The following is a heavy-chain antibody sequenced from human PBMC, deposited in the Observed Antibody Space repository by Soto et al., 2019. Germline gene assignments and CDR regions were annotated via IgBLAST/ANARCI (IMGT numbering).Heavy chain of an antibody. D-gene: IGHD3-22*01. CDR1: GYTFTGYY. CDR2: INPNSGGT. CDR3: ARVIYDSSGYYYYYYGMDV. J-gene: IGHJ6*02. V-gene: IGHV1-2*02. Sequence: ASVKVSCKASGYTFTGYYMHWVRQAPGQGLGWMGWINPNSGGTNYAQKFQGRVTMTRDTSISTAYMELSRLRSDDTAVYYCARVIYDSSGYYYYYYGMDVWGQGTTVTVSS.